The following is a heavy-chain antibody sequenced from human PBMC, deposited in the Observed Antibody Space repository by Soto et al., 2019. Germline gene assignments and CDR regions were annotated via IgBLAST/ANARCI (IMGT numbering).Heavy chain of an antibody. Sequence: SQTPSLTCTVAGGPISSYYWSWIRQPPGKGLEWIGYIYYSGSTNYNPSLKSRVTISVDTSKNQFSLKLSSVTAADTAVYYCASFGGHRNDYWGQETLVTVSS. CDR1: GGPISSYY. CDR3: ASFGGHRNDY. D-gene: IGHD2-15*01. CDR2: IYYSGST. J-gene: IGHJ4*02. V-gene: IGHV4-59*01.